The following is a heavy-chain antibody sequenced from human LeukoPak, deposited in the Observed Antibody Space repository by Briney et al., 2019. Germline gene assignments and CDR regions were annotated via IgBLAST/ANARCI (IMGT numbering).Heavy chain of an antibody. CDR3: ARDLAGELLRPYDRGAFDI. D-gene: IGHD1-26*01. CDR2: INPNSGGT. CDR1: GYTFTGYY. Sequence: GASVKVSFKASGYTFTGYYMHWVRQAPGQGLEWMGWINPNSGGTNYAQKFQGRVTMTRDTSISTAYMELSRLRSDDTAVYYCARDLAGELLRPYDRGAFDIWGQGTMVTVSS. J-gene: IGHJ3*02. V-gene: IGHV1-2*02.